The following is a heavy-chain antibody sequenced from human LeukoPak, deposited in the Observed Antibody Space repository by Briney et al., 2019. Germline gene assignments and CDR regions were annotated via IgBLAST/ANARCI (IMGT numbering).Heavy chain of an antibody. CDR1: GGSISDYY. CDR2: IYYNGNT. CDR3: ARGRWFDP. J-gene: IGHJ5*02. Sequence: PSETLSLTCTVPGGSISDYYWSWVRQPPGKGLEWIGCIYYNGNTNYNPSLKRRVTISVDTSKDYFSLKLTSVTAADAAVYYCARGRWFDPWGQGILVTVSS. V-gene: IGHV4-59*08.